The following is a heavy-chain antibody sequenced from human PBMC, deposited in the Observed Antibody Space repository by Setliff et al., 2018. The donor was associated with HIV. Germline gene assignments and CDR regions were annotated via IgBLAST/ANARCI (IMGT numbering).Heavy chain of an antibody. CDR2: IYTSGST. Sequence: LSLTCTVSGGSISSGSYYWSWIRQPAGKGLEWIGHIYTSGSTNYNPSIKSRVTISVDTSKNQFSLKLSSVTAADTAVYYCAADSSGYTFDYWGQGTLVTVSS. J-gene: IGHJ4*02. CDR3: AADSSGYTFDY. V-gene: IGHV4-61*09. CDR1: GGSISSGSYY. D-gene: IGHD3-22*01.